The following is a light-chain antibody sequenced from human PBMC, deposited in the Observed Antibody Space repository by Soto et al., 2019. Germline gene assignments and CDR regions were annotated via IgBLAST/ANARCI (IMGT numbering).Light chain of an antibody. V-gene: IGKV3-15*01. CDR1: QSVNSN. CDR2: GAS. Sequence: VMTQSPATLSVSPGERATLSCRASQSVNSNLAWYRQKPGQAPRLLLYGASTRATGIPARFSGSGSGTEFTLTISSLQSEDFAVYYCQQRSNWPPGGTFGQGTKVEIK. CDR3: QQRSNWPPGGT. J-gene: IGKJ1*01.